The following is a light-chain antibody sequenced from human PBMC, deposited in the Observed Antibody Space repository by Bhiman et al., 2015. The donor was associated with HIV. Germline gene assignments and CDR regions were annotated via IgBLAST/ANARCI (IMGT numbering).Light chain of an antibody. CDR3: QSYDVNLRVL. J-gene: IGLJ2*01. Sequence: NFMLTQPHSVSESPGKTVTISCTGSSGSIASNSVQWYQQRPGSAPTTVIYEDKQRPSGVPDRFSGSIDSSSNSASLTISGLKIDDEADYYCQSYDVNLRVLFGGGTKLTVL. V-gene: IGLV6-57*02. CDR2: EDK. CDR1: SGSIASNS.